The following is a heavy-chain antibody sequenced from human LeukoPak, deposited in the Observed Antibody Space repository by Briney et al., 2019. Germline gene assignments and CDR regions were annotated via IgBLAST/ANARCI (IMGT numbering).Heavy chain of an antibody. CDR3: ARGAGDLGAAEI. J-gene: IGHJ3*02. CDR2: ISSSSSYI. V-gene: IGHV3-21*01. CDR1: GFTFSSYR. Sequence: PGGSLRLSCAASGFTFSSYRMNWVRQAPGKGLEWVSSISSSSSYIYYADSVKGRFTISRDNAKNSLYLQMNSLRAEDTAVYYCARGAGDLGAAEIWGQGTMVTVSS. D-gene: IGHD3-16*01.